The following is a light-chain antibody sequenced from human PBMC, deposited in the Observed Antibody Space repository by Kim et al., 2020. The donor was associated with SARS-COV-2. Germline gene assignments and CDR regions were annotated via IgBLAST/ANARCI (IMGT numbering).Light chain of an antibody. V-gene: IGLV1-51*01. CDR3: GTWDSSLSAGV. J-gene: IGLJ2*01. CDR1: SSNIGNNY. Sequence: GQRATIACPESSSNIGNNYVSWNQQLPGTAPKLLIYDNNKRPSGIPDRFSGSKSGTSATLGITGLQTGDEADYYCGTWDSSLSAGVFGGGTQLTVL. CDR2: DNN.